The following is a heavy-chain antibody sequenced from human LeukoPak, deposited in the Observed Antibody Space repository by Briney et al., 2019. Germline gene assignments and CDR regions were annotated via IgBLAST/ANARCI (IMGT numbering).Heavy chain of an antibody. D-gene: IGHD1-26*01. Sequence: GGSLRLSCAASGFTFSSYWMHWVRQAPGKGLVWVSRINSDGSSTSYADSVKGRFTISRDNAKNSLYLQMNSLRAEDTALYYCAKEKTIVGATIRGYFDYWGQGTLVTISS. CDR3: AKEKTIVGATIRGYFDY. CDR1: GFTFSSYW. V-gene: IGHV3-74*01. J-gene: IGHJ4*02. CDR2: INSDGSST.